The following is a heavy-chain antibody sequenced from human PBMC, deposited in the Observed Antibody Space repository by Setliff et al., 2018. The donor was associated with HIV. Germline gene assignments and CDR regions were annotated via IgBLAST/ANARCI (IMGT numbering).Heavy chain of an antibody. J-gene: IGHJ6*03. V-gene: IGHV4-59*08. CDR3: ASLDGSESPYIYYYYMDV. Sequence: SETLSLTCTVSGGSISSYYWSWIRQPPGKGLEWIGTIYHSGSTYHNPSLKSRAAISVDTSKNQISLKLSSVTAADTAVYYCASLDGSESPYIYYYYMDVWGEGTAVTVS. CDR1: GGSISSYY. CDR2: IYHSGST. D-gene: IGHD3-10*01.